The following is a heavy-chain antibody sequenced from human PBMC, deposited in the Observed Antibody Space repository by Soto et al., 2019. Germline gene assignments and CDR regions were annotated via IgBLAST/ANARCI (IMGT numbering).Heavy chain of an antibody. CDR2: INHSGST. D-gene: IGHD6-13*01. Sequence: SETLSLTCAVYGGSFSGYYWSWIRQPPGKGLEWIGEINHSGSTNYNPSLKSRVTISVDTSKNQFSLKLSSVTAADTAVYYCARGASSSWYESHWGQGTLVTV. CDR1: GGSFSGYY. J-gene: IGHJ4*02. CDR3: ARGASSSWYESH. V-gene: IGHV4-34*01.